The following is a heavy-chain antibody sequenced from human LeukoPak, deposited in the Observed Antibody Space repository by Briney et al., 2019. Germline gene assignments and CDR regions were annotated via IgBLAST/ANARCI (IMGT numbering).Heavy chain of an antibody. D-gene: IGHD2-2*01. CDR3: AKCPLNPYCSSTSCYCYVDY. Sequence: GGSPRLSCAASGFTFSSYAMSWVRQAPGKGLEWVSAISGSGGSTYYADSVKGRFTISRDNSKNTLYLQMNSLRAEDTAVYYCAKCPLNPYCSSTSCYCYVDYWGQGTLVTVSS. CDR1: GFTFSSYA. V-gene: IGHV3-23*01. CDR2: ISGSGGST. J-gene: IGHJ4*02.